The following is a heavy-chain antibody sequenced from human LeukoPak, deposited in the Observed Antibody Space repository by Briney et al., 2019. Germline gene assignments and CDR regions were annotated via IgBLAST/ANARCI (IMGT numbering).Heavy chain of an antibody. D-gene: IGHD5-12*01. J-gene: IGHJ3*02. CDR1: GFTFSSYA. V-gene: IGHV3-30*18. CDR2: ISFDGSNK. CDR3: AKAYSGYSDAFDI. Sequence: GGSLRLSCAASGFTFSSYAMSWVRQAPGKGLEWVAVISFDGSNKYYADSVKGRFTISRDNSKNTLYLQMDSLRAEDTAVYYCAKAYSGYSDAFDIWGQGTMVTVSS.